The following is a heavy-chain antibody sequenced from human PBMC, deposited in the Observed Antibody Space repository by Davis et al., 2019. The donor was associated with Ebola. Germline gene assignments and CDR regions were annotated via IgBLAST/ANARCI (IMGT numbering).Heavy chain of an antibody. J-gene: IGHJ6*02. Sequence: GESLKISCAASGFTFSNYAMSWVRQAPGKGLEWVSGISGSGATTYYADSVKGRFTISRDNSKNTPYLQMNSLRADDTALYYCAKGGARYFYHYYGMDVWGQGTTVTVSS. CDR1: GFTFSNYA. V-gene: IGHV3-23*01. CDR3: AKGGARYFYHYYGMDV. CDR2: ISGSGATT. D-gene: IGHD2/OR15-2a*01.